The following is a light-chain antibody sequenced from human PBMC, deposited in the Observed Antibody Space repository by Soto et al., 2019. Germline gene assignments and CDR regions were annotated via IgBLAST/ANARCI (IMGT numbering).Light chain of an antibody. J-gene: IGKJ1*01. V-gene: IGKV3-11*01. CDR2: DAS. Sequence: EIVLTQSPATLSLSPGERATLTCRASQSVSNFLAWYQHKPGQAPRLLIYDASIRAAGVPARFSGSGSGTDFSLTISSLELEDFAIYYCQQRSIWPPWTFGQGTKVELK. CDR3: QQRSIWPPWT. CDR1: QSVSNF.